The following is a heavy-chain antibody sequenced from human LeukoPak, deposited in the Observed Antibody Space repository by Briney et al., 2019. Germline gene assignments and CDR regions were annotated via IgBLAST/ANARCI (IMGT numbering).Heavy chain of an antibody. CDR3: ARGAGYSSGWYHRNDY. Sequence: GGSLRLSCAASGFTFSSYSMNWVRQAPGKGLEWVSSISSSSSYIYYADSVKGRFTISRDNAKNSLYLQMNSLRAGDTAVYYCARGAGYSSGWYHRNDYWGQGTLVTVSS. CDR2: ISSSSSYI. D-gene: IGHD6-19*01. CDR1: GFTFSSYS. V-gene: IGHV3-21*01. J-gene: IGHJ4*02.